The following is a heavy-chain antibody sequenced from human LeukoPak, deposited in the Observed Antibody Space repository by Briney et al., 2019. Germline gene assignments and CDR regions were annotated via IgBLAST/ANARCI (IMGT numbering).Heavy chain of an antibody. Sequence: GGSLRLSRAASGFTFSSYSMNWVRQAPGKGLEWVSSISSSSSYIYYADSVKGRFTISRDNAKNSLYLQMNSLRAEDTAVYYCARVSEEIVVVPAAIDYWGQGTLVTVSS. CDR2: ISSSSSYI. D-gene: IGHD2-2*02. CDR1: GFTFSSYS. V-gene: IGHV3-21*01. J-gene: IGHJ4*02. CDR3: ARVSEEIVVVPAAIDY.